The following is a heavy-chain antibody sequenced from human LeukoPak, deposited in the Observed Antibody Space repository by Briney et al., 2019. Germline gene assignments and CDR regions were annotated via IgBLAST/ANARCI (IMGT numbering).Heavy chain of an antibody. D-gene: IGHD2/OR15-2a*01. J-gene: IGHJ4*02. CDR3: ARERSDFYYLDY. CDR2: ISTYSANT. V-gene: IGHV1-18*01. Sequence: ASVKVSCKPSGYTFSTYNIIWVRQAPGQGLEWMGWISTYSANTNYAQKFQDRVTMTTDTSTSTAYMELRSLRSDDTAVYYCARERSDFYYLDYWGQGTLVTVSS. CDR1: GYTFSTYN.